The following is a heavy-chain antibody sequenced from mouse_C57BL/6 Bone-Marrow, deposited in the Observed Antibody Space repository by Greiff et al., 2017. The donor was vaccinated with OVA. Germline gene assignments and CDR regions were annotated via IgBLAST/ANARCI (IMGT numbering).Heavy chain of an antibody. D-gene: IGHD1-1*01. J-gene: IGHJ1*03. CDR1: GFTINDSY. Sequence: EVQLQQSGAELVKPGASVKLSCTASGFTINDSYMHWVKQWTEQGLEWIGRIDPEDGETKSAPEFQGKDTITADTSSNTAYRQLSSLTSEDTAVYYCARTVVDFDVWGTGTTVTVSS. V-gene: IGHV14-2*01. CDR3: ARTVVDFDV. CDR2: IDPEDGET.